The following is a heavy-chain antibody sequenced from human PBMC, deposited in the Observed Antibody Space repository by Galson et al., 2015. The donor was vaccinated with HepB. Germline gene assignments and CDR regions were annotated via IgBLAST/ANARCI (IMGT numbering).Heavy chain of an antibody. CDR3: ASSGELSYPFI. V-gene: IGHV1-46*04. Sequence: SVKVSCKASGYTFTSYYMHWVRQAPGQGLEWMGIINPSGGSTSYAQKLQGRVTMTRDTSTSTVYMELSSLRSEDTAVYYCASSGELSYPFIWGQGTLVTVSS. CDR1: GYTFTSYY. J-gene: IGHJ4*02. D-gene: IGHD3-16*02. CDR2: INPSGGST.